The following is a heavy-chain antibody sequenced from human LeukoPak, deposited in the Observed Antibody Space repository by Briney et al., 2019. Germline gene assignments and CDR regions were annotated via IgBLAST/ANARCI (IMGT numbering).Heavy chain of an antibody. Sequence: GGSLRLSCAASGFTFSGSSIHWVRQASGKGLEWVGRIRGKANSYATAYAASVGGRFTISRDDSKNTAYLQMNSLKTEDAAVYYCSRYVDTPLDYWGQGALVTVSS. J-gene: IGHJ4*02. CDR2: IRGKANSYAT. V-gene: IGHV3-73*01. D-gene: IGHD5-18*01. CDR1: GFTFSGSS. CDR3: SRYVDTPLDY.